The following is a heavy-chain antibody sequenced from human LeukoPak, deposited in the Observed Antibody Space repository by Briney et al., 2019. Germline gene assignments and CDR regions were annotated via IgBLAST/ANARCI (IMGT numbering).Heavy chain of an antibody. Sequence: SETLSLTCAVYGGYFSGYYWSWPRQPPGKGLEWIGEINHSGSTNYNPSLKSRVTISVDTSKNQFSLKLSSVTAADTAVYYCARRLIIAAAGFDYWGQGTLVTVSS. D-gene: IGHD6-13*01. J-gene: IGHJ4*02. CDR1: GGYFSGYY. CDR2: INHSGST. V-gene: IGHV4-34*01. CDR3: ARRLIIAAAGFDY.